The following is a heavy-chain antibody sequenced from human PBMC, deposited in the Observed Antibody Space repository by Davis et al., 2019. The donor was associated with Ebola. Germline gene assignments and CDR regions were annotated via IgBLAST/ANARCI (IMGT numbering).Heavy chain of an antibody. CDR3: AKDNYGSGSYYPGKNWFDP. D-gene: IGHD3-10*01. Sequence: GESLKISCAASGFTFSSYGMHWVRQAPGKGLEWVAVIWYDGSNKYYADSVKGRFTISRDNSKNTLYLQMNSLRAEDTAVYYCAKDNYGSGSYYPGKNWFDPWGQGTLVTVSS. V-gene: IGHV3-33*06. J-gene: IGHJ5*02. CDR1: GFTFSSYG. CDR2: IWYDGSNK.